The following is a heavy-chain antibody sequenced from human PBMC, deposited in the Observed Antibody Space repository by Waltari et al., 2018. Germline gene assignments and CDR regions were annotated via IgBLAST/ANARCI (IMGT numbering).Heavy chain of an antibody. CDR1: GYTFTGYY. Sequence: QVQLVQSGAEVKKPGASVKVSCKASGYTFTGYYMHWVRQAPGQGLEWMGWINPNRGGTNYSQKVQGRVTMTRDTSISTAYMELSRLRSDDTAVYYCARDWGRSNTLDYWGQGTLVTVSS. J-gene: IGHJ4*02. CDR3: ARDWGRSNTLDY. D-gene: IGHD7-27*01. CDR2: INPNRGGT. V-gene: IGHV1-2*02.